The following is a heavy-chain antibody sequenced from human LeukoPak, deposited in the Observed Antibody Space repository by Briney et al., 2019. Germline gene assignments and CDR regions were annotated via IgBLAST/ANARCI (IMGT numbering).Heavy chain of an antibody. CDR2: FDPEDGET. CDR3: ATDLSQQLVYDY. Sequence: ASVKVSCKVSGYTLTELSMHWVRQAPGKGLEWMGGFDPEDGETIYAQKFQGRVTMTEDTSTDTAYVELSSLRSEDTAVYYCATDLSQQLVYDYWGQGTLVTVSS. V-gene: IGHV1-24*01. CDR1: GYTLTELS. D-gene: IGHD6-13*01. J-gene: IGHJ4*02.